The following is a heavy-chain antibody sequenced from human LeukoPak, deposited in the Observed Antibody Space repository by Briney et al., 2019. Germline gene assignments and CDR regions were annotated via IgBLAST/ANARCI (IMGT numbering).Heavy chain of an antibody. CDR3: ARDDYGDYTFYGMDV. J-gene: IGHJ6*02. D-gene: IGHD4-17*01. CDR2: INHGGST. V-gene: IGHV4-34*01. Sequence: SETLSLTCAVYGGSFSGYYWSWIRQPPGKGLEWIGEINHGGSTNYNPSLKSRVTISVDTSKNQFSLKLSSVTAADTAVYYCARDDYGDYTFYGMDVWGQGTTVTVSS. CDR1: GGSFSGYY.